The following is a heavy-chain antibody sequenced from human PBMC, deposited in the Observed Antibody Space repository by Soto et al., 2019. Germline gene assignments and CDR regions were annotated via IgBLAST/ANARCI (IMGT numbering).Heavy chain of an antibody. J-gene: IGHJ4*02. Sequence: EVQLVESGGVLVQPGGSLRLSCAASGFSFSTNWMHWVRKAPGKGLVWVSRLSRDGSSANYADSVKGRFTISRDNAKNTLYLQMNSLTAEDTAIYYCARGPTGWYGFDYWGQGTLVTVSS. D-gene: IGHD6-19*01. CDR2: LSRDGSSA. CDR1: GFSFSTNW. V-gene: IGHV3-74*01. CDR3: ARGPTGWYGFDY.